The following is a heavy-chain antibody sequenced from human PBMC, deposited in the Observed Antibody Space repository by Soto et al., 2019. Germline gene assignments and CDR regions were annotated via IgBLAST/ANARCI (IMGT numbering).Heavy chain of an antibody. CDR2: IWNDGTKE. J-gene: IGHJ2*01. D-gene: IGHD6-13*01. CDR1: GFVYSTYA. Sequence: VQLVESGGGVVQPGRSLRLSCAASGFVYSTYAMHWVRLSPGKGLEWVALIWNDGTKEYYVDSVKGRFTISRDNSQNTLNLQMDSLRAEDTAVYVCVRGIPSQYSSNWLYWDFDLWGRGTQVTVSS. CDR3: VRGIPSQYSSNWLYWDFDL. V-gene: IGHV3-33*01.